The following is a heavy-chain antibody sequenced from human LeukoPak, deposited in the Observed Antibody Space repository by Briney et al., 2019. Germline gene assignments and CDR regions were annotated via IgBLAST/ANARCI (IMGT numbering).Heavy chain of an antibody. CDR3: ARVDIVATDAFDI. Sequence: SETLSLTCTVSGGSISSYYWSWIRRPPGKGLEWIGYIYYSGSTNYNPSLKSRVTISVDTSKNQFSLKLSSVTAADTAVYYCARVDIVATDAFDIWGQGTMVTVSS. CDR1: GGSISSYY. J-gene: IGHJ3*02. D-gene: IGHD5-12*01. CDR2: IYYSGST. V-gene: IGHV4-59*01.